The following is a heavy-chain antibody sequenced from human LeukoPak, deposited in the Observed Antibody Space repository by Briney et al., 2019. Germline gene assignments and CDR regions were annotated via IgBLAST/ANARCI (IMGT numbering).Heavy chain of an antibody. V-gene: IGHV4-4*07. CDR1: GGSISSYY. J-gene: IGHJ3*02. Sequence: SETLSLTCTVSGGSISSYYWSWIRQPAGNGLEWIGRIYTSGSTNYNPSLKSRVTMSVDTSKNQFSLKLSSVTAADTAVYYCARDGAYDSSVAFDIWGQGTMVTVSS. CDR2: IYTSGST. CDR3: ARDGAYDSSVAFDI. D-gene: IGHD3-16*01.